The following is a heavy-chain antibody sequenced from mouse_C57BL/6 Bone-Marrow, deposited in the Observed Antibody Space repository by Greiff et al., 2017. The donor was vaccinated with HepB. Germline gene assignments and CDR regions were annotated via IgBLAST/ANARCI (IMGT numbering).Heavy chain of an antibody. CDR2: IDPSDSYT. J-gene: IGHJ1*03. D-gene: IGHD2-3*01. Sequence: QVQLQQPGAELVKPGASVKLSCKASGYTFTSYWMQWVKQRPGQGLEWIGEIDPSDSYTNYNQKFKGKATLTVDTSSSTAYMQLSSLTSEDSAVYYCARLRLGWLLPYWYFDVWGTGTTVTVSS. CDR3: ARLRLGWLLPYWYFDV. CDR1: GYTFTSYW. V-gene: IGHV1-50*01.